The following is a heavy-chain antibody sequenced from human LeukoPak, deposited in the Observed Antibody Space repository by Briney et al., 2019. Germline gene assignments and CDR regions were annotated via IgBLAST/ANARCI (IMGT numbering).Heavy chain of an antibody. Sequence: GGSLRLSCAASGFTFSSYWMNWARQAPGKGLEWVASINHNGNVNYYVDSVKGRFTISRDNAKNSLYLQMNSLRAEDTAVYYCASNSYDSSGYYYSWGQGTLVTVSS. V-gene: IGHV3-7*01. CDR3: ASNSYDSSGYYYS. J-gene: IGHJ4*02. D-gene: IGHD3-22*01. CDR2: INHNGNVN. CDR1: GFTFSSYW.